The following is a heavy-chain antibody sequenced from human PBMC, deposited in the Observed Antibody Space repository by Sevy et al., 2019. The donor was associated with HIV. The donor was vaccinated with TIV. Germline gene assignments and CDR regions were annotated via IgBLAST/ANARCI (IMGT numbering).Heavy chain of an antibody. CDR2: VKSKTDGGTT. Sequence: GGSLRLSCAASGFTFNNAWPSWVRQAPGKGLEWVGHVKSKTDGGTTDYAAPVQDRFTISRDDSKNMLYLQMNSLKTEDTALYYCTTEDYDYFDYWGQGTLVTVSS. V-gene: IGHV3-15*01. D-gene: IGHD4-17*01. CDR3: TTEDYDYFDY. CDR1: GFTFNNAW. J-gene: IGHJ4*02.